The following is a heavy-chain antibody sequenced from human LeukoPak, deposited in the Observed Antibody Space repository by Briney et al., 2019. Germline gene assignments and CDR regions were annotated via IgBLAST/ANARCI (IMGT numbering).Heavy chain of an antibody. J-gene: IGHJ3*02. V-gene: IGHV3-74*01. Sequence: GGSLRLSCAASGFTFSSYWMHWVRQAPGKGLVWVSRINSDGSSTSYEDSVKGRFTISRDNAKNTLYLQMNSLRAEDTAVYYCARDIWGYCSSTSCYEGAFDIWGQGTMVTVSS. CDR2: INSDGSST. D-gene: IGHD2-2*01. CDR1: GFTFSSYW. CDR3: ARDIWGYCSSTSCYEGAFDI.